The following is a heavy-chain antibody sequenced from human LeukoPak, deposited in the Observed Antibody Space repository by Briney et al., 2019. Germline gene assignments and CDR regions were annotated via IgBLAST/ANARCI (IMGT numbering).Heavy chain of an antibody. CDR3: TRHPIVATITRYYYGMDV. D-gene: IGHD5-12*01. CDR2: IRSKAYGGTT. J-gene: IGHJ6*02. CDR1: GFTFGDYA. Sequence: GGSLRLSCTASGFTFGDYAMSWFRQAPGKGLEWVGFIRSKAYGGTTEYAASVKGRFTISRDDSKNIAYLQMNSLKTEDTAVYYCTRHPIVATITRYYYGMDVWGQGTTVTVSS. V-gene: IGHV3-49*03.